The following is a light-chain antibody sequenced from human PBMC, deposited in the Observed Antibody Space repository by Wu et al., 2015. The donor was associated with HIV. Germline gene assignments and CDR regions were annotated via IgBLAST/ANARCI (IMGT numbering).Light chain of an antibody. V-gene: IGKV3-11*01. Sequence: VLTQSPVILSLSPGERATLSCRASHSIDWSVAWYQQRPGQSPRLLIYDASTRATDIPARFRGGGSGTDFTLTISSLDPEDFAICYCQQRSYSPLTFGQGTRLEI. J-gene: IGKJ5*01. CDR3: QQRSYSPLT. CDR1: HSIDWS. CDR2: DAS.